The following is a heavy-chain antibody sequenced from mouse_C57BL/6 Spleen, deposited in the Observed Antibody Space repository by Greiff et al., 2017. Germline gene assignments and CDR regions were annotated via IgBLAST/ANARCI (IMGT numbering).Heavy chain of an antibody. CDR2: ISDGGSYT. CDR3: ARDRPVVAPFAY. CDR1: GFTFSSYA. J-gene: IGHJ3*01. V-gene: IGHV5-4*01. Sequence: EVKLVESGGGLVKPGGSLKLSCAASGFTFSSYAMSWVRQTPEKRLEWVATISDGGSYTYYPDNVKGRFTISGDNAKNNLYLQMSHLKSEDTAMYYCARDRPVVAPFAYWGQGTLVTVSA. D-gene: IGHD1-1*01.